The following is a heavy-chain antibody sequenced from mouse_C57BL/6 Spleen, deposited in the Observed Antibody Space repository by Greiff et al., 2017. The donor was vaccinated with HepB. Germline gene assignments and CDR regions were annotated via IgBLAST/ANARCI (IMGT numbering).Heavy chain of an antibody. V-gene: IGHV1-80*01. J-gene: IGHJ3*01. CDR3: ARAYDYDGAWFAY. Sequence: VQLQESGAELVKPGASVKISCKASGYAFSSYWMNWVKQRPGKGLEWIGQIYPGDGDTNYNGKFKGKATLTADKSSSTAYMQRSSLTSEDSAGYFCARAYDYDGAWFAYWGQGTLGTVSA. D-gene: IGHD2-4*01. CDR1: GYAFSSYW. CDR2: IYPGDGDT.